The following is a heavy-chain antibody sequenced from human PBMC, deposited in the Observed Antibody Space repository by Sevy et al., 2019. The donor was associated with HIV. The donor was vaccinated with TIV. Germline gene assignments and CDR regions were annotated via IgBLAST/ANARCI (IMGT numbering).Heavy chain of an antibody. CDR3: VREGLGGFSYSLDC. CDR1: GFTFSSYW. Sequence: GGSLRLSCAASGFTFSSYWMSWVRQAPGKGLERVATMKQDGSEKYYVDSVKGRFTISRDNAKHSLYLQMNSLRAEDTAVYYCVREGLGGFSYSLDCWGQGTLVTVSS. D-gene: IGHD5-18*01. CDR2: MKQDGSEK. V-gene: IGHV3-7*01. J-gene: IGHJ4*02.